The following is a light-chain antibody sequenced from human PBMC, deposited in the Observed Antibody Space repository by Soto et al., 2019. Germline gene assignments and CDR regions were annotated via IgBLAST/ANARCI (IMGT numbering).Light chain of an antibody. CDR2: LNSDGSH. Sequence: QSVLTQSPSASASQGASVKLTCTLSSGHRSYAIAWHQQQPEKGPRYLMKLNSDGSHSKGDGIPDRFSGSSSGAERYLTISSLQSGDEADYYCQTWGTGIQVFGGGTQLTVL. J-gene: IGLJ3*02. CDR3: QTWGTGIQV. CDR1: SGHRSYA. V-gene: IGLV4-69*01.